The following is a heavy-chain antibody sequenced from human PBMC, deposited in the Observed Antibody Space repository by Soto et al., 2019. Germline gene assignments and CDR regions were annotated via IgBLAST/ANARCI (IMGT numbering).Heavy chain of an antibody. J-gene: IGHJ5*02. CDR2: IYHSGST. D-gene: IGHD6-6*01. Sequence: SETLSLTCSVSGGTITSGRSSWNWIRQSPGKGLEWIAYIYHSGSTYYNPSPKSRVTISVDRSENQFSLKLTSVTAADTAVYYCVRESVASGPNYFDTWGQGTLVTVSS. CDR3: VRESVASGPNYFDT. CDR1: GGTITSGRSS. V-gene: IGHV4-30-2*06.